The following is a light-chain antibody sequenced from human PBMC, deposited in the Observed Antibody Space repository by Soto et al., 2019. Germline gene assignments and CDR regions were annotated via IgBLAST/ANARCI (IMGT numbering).Light chain of an antibody. CDR3: CSYAGSYGVV. Sequence: QSALPQPRSVSGSPGQSVTLSCTGTSSDVGGYNYVSWYQQHPGKAPKLMIYDVSKRPSGVPDRFPGSKSGNTAALTISGLQAEDEADYYCCSYAGSYGVVFGGGTKLTVL. CDR1: SSDVGGYNY. CDR2: DVS. V-gene: IGLV2-11*01. J-gene: IGLJ2*01.